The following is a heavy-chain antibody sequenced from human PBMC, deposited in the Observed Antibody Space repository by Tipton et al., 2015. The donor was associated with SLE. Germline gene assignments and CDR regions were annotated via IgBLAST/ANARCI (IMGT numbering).Heavy chain of an antibody. V-gene: IGHV4-34*01. CDR3: AGGVAGYYFYYYMDV. CDR2: FNHTGST. D-gene: IGHD3-10*01. Sequence: TLSLTCAVYRGSFSGYSWTWIRQSPGRGLEWIGEFNHTGSTNYNPSLKSRATISVDTSKNQLSLKLTSVTAADTAVYYCAGGVAGYYFYYYMDVWGKGTTVTISS. J-gene: IGHJ6*03. CDR1: RGSFSGYS.